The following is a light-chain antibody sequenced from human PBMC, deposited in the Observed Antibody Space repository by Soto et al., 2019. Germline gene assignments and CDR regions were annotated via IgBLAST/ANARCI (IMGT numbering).Light chain of an antibody. CDR1: QNVRSY. Sequence: DTQMTQSPSSLAASVGDRLTITCRVSQNVRSYVNWYQQRPGKAPNLLIYETSTLESGVPSRFSGDGYGTDFALSISSLQPEDFAIYYCQQTFSTPRTFGQGTKVEI. V-gene: IGKV1-39*01. CDR3: QQTFSTPRT. J-gene: IGKJ1*01. CDR2: ETS.